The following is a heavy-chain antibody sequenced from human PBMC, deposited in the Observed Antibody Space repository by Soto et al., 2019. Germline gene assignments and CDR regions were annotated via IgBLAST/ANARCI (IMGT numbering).Heavy chain of an antibody. V-gene: IGHV3-23*01. CDR3: AKSSGWSIPIGFDY. J-gene: IGHJ4*02. CDR1: GFTFSSYA. D-gene: IGHD6-19*01. Sequence: PGGSLRLSCAASGFTFSSYAMNWVRQAPGKGLEWVSAISGSGGSTYYADSVKGRFTISRDNSNNTLYLQMNSLRAEDTAIYYCAKSSGWSIPIGFDYWGQGTLVTVSS. CDR2: ISGSGGST.